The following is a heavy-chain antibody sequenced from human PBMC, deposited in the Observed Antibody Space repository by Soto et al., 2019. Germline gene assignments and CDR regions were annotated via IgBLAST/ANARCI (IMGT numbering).Heavy chain of an antibody. CDR2: IYWDDDK. V-gene: IGHV2-5*02. Sequence: QITLKESGPTLVKPTQTLTLTCTFSGFSLSTNGVGVGWIRQPPGKALEWLALIYWDDDKRYSPSLKSRLTXTXATSKNRVVLTMTNMDPVDTATYYCAHSPRITMSDYWGQGTLVTVSS. D-gene: IGHD3-10*02. J-gene: IGHJ4*02. CDR3: AHSPRITMSDY. CDR1: GFSLSTNGVG.